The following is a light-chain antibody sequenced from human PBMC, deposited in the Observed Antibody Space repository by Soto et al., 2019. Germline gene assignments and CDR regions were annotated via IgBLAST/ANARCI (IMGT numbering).Light chain of an antibody. CDR1: SSDVGSYHL. J-gene: IGLJ1*01. Sequence: QSALTQPASVSGSPGQSITISCTGTSSDVGSYHLVSWYQQHPGKAPKLMIYECSKRPSGVSNRFSGSKSGNTASLAISGLQAEDEADYYCCSYAGSSNLYVFGTGTKLTVL. CDR2: ECS. V-gene: IGLV2-23*01. CDR3: CSYAGSSNLYV.